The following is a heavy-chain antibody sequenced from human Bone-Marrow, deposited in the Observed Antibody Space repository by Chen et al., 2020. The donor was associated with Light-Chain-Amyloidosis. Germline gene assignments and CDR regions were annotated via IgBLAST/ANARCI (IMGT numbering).Heavy chain of an antibody. Sequence: EVQLVESGGVLVQPGGSLRLSCVASGFTFSSYEMNWVRQAPGKGPEWISYINVVGNVMTYADSVKGRFTISRDNAKNSLYLQMNNLKDEDTAVYYCARDRGDGYNSHAEYFPLWGQGTLVTVSS. V-gene: IGHV3-48*03. D-gene: IGHD5-12*01. CDR1: GFTFSSYE. CDR3: ARDRGDGYNSHAEYFPL. J-gene: IGHJ1*01. CDR2: INVVGNVM.